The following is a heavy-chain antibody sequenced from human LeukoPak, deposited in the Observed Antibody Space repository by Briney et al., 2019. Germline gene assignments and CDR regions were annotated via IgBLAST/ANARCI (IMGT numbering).Heavy chain of an antibody. CDR2: ISSSSSYI. CDR1: GFTFSSYS. CDR3: ATDSSGTNYFDY. V-gene: IGHV3-21*01. J-gene: IGHJ4*02. Sequence: GESLRLSCAASGFTFSSYSMNWVRQAPGKGLEWVSSISSSSSYIYYADSVKGRFTISRDNAKNSLYLQMNSLRAEDTAVYYCATDSSGTNYFDYWGQGTLVTVSS. D-gene: IGHD3-22*01.